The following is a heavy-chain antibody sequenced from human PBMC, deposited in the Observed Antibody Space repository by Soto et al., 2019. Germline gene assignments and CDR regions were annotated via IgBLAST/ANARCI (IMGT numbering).Heavy chain of an antibody. D-gene: IGHD3-3*01. J-gene: IGHJ4*02. CDR2: IYYSGST. CDR3: ARGGGKITIFGVVIISGPDY. Sequence: SETLSLTCTVSGGSISSGGYYWSWIRQHPGKGLEWIGYIYYSGSTYYNPSLKSRVTISVDTSKNQFSLKLSSVTAADTAVYYCARGGGKITIFGVVIISGPDYWGQGTLVTVSS. V-gene: IGHV4-31*03. CDR1: GGSISSGGYY.